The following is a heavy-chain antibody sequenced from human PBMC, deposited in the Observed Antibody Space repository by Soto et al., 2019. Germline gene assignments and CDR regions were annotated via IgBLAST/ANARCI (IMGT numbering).Heavy chain of an antibody. CDR2: ISDSGGRT. Sequence: GSLRFSSAAPGFTLKTYAMSSVYHAREKWLEWVSTISDSGGRTYYAASVKGRFTTSRDNSKNTLYLLMNSLSAEDTALYYCAKFHGSGTYYNFPDYWGQGTLVTVSS. J-gene: IGHJ4*02. CDR1: GFTLKTYA. V-gene: IGHV3-23*01. CDR3: AKFHGSGTYYNFPDY. D-gene: IGHD3-10*01.